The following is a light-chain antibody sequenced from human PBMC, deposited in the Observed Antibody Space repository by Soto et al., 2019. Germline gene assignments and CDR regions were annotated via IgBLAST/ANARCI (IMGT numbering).Light chain of an antibody. Sequence: DIQMTQSPSTLSASVGDRVTITCRASQSIGTWLAWYQQKPGKAPKLLIYTASTLESGDPSRFSGGGSGTEFTLTINSLQPDDFATYYCQQYDSYLYTFGQGTKLEI. CDR2: TAS. CDR3: QQYDSYLYT. J-gene: IGKJ2*01. CDR1: QSIGTW. V-gene: IGKV1-5*03.